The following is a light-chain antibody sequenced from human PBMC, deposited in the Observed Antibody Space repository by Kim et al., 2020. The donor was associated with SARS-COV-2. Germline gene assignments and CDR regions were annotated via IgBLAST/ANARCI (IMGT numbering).Light chain of an antibody. J-gene: IGKJ5*01. CDR3: DQFGHPPIT. V-gene: IGKV3-20*01. CDR1: HSVFGDY. CDR2: GAY. Sequence: VLTQSPGTLSLSPGQRATLSCRASHSVFGDYLVWYQQKPGQSPRLLSYGAYIRSTGIPDRFSGTGSGTDFTLTIDRLESEDFEVYYCDQFGHPPITCGLGTQLGIK.